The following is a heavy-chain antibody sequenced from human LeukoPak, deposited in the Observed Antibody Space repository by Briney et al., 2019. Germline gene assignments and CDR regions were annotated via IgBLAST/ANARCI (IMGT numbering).Heavy chain of an antibody. J-gene: IGHJ5*02. CDR3: ARDHTGITIFGGSWFDP. Sequence: ASVKVSCKASGGTFSSYAISWVRQAPGQGLEWMGRIIPIFGIANYAQKFQGRVTITADKSTSTAYMELSSLRSEDTAVYYCARDHTGITIFGGSWFDPWGQGTLVTVSS. CDR1: GGTFSSYA. D-gene: IGHD3-3*01. V-gene: IGHV1-69*04. CDR2: IIPIFGIA.